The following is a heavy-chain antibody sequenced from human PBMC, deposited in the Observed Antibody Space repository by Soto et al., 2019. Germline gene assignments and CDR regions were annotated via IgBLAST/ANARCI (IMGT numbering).Heavy chain of an antibody. CDR2: IYYSGNT. V-gene: IGHV4-30-4*01. CDR3: AREDCRSTSCSYSTGSYYFDY. D-gene: IGHD2-2*01. Sequence: TSETLSLTCTVSGGSISSGDYYWSWIRQPPGKGLEWIGYIYYSGNTYYNPSLKSRITMSVDTSKNQFSLTLSSVTAADTSVYYCAREDCRSTSCSYSTGSYYFDYWGQGTQVTVSS. CDR1: GGSISSGDYY. J-gene: IGHJ4*02.